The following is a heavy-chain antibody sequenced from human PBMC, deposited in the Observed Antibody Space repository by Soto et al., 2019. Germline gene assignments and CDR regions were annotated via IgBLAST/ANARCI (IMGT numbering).Heavy chain of an antibody. CDR3: AKDYLAQTVAAPEGFDY. CDR1: GFTFSSYA. V-gene: IGHV3-23*01. Sequence: GGSLRLSCAASGFTFSSYAMSWVRQAPGEGLEWVSAISGSGGSTYYADSVKGRFTISRDNSKNTLYLQMNSLRAEDTAVYYCAKDYLAQTVAAPEGFDYWGQGTLVTVSS. D-gene: IGHD6-19*01. J-gene: IGHJ4*02. CDR2: ISGSGGST.